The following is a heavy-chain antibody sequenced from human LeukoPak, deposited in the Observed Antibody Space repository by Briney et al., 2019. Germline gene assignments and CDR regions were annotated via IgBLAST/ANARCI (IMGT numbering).Heavy chain of an antibody. CDR3: ASEGAARRNWFDP. CDR1: GFTFSSYS. Sequence: GGSLRLSCAASGFTFSSYSMNWVRQAPGKGLEWVSSISSSSSYIYYAASVKGRFTISRDNAKNSLYLQMNSLRAEDTAVYYCASEGAARRNWFDPWGQGTLVTVSS. D-gene: IGHD6-6*01. J-gene: IGHJ5*02. V-gene: IGHV3-21*01. CDR2: ISSSSSYI.